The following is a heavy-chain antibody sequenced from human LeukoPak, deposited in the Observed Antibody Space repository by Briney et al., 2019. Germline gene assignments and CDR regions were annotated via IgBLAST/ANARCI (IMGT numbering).Heavy chain of an antibody. V-gene: IGHV4-34*01. Sequence: SETLSLTGAVYGGSFSGYYWSWIRQPPGKGLEWIGEINHSGSTNDNPSLKMRVTISVDTPKNQFSLQLSSVTAADTAGYYGASAGRATPSTHWDGRGKGTTVTVSS. J-gene: IGHJ6*04. CDR1: GGSFSGYY. D-gene: IGHD2-15*01. CDR3: ASAGRATPSTHWDG. CDR2: INHSGST.